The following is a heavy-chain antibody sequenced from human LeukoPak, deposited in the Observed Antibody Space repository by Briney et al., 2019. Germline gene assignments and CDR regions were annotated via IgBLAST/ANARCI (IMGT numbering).Heavy chain of an antibody. D-gene: IGHD7-27*01. Sequence: ASVKVSCKASGYTFTSYAMHWVRQAPGQRLEWMGWINAGNGNTKYSQKFQGRVTITRDTSASTAYMELSSLRSEDTAVYYCARSSNWESFPPLGYFDYWGQGTLVTVSS. CDR1: GYTFTSYA. CDR2: INAGNGNT. V-gene: IGHV1-3*01. CDR3: ARSSNWESFPPLGYFDY. J-gene: IGHJ4*02.